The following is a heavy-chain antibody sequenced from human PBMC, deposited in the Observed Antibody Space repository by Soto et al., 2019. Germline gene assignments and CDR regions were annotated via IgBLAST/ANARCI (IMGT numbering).Heavy chain of an antibody. CDR1: GGTFSNYA. V-gene: IGHV1-69*12. CDR2: IIPIFGTS. CDR3: AIEDGDVFPYYFKY. J-gene: IGHJ4*02. Sequence: QVQLVQSGAEVKKPGSSVKVSCKASGGTFSNYAISWVRQAPGQGLEWMGGIIPIFGTSHYAQKFQGRVTITADESSSTAYMELSSLRSEDPAVYFCAIEDGDVFPYYFKYWGQGTLVTVSS.